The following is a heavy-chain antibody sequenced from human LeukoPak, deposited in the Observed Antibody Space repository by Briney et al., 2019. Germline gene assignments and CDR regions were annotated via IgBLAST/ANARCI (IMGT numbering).Heavy chain of an antibody. CDR1: GGSISSYY. V-gene: IGHV4-59*01. CDR3: ARGPRHSGYDWRGYYYYYMDV. D-gene: IGHD5-12*01. Sequence: SPSETLSLTCTVSGGSISSYYWGWIRQPPGKGLGWIGYIFYSGSTNYNPSLKSRFTLSVETPRNQFSLKLSSVTAADTAVYYCARGPRHSGYDWRGYYYYYMDVWGKGTTVTVSS. CDR2: IFYSGST. J-gene: IGHJ6*03.